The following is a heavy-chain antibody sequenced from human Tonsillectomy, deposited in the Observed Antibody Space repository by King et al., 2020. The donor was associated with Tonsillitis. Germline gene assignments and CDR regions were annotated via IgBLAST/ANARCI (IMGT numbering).Heavy chain of an antibody. Sequence: VQLVESGGGLVKPGGSLRLSCAASGFTFSDYYMSWIPQAPGRGLEWVSYISKSGGTIYYADSVKGRFTISRDNAKNSLYLQMNRLRAEDTAVYYCAGLGNTGAPPYWGQGTLVTVSS. V-gene: IGHV3-11*01. CDR3: AGLGNTGAPPY. D-gene: IGHD2/OR15-2a*01. CDR2: ISKSGGTI. J-gene: IGHJ4*02. CDR1: GFTFSDYY.